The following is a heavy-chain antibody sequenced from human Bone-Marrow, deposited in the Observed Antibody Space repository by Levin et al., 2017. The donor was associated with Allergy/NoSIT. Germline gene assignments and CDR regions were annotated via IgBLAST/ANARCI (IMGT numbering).Heavy chain of an antibody. D-gene: IGHD6-19*01. CDR2: IFPGDSST. CDR3: ARHRGGSGWFP. V-gene: IGHV5-51*01. Sequence: GESLKISCKASGFSLDDYWIGWARQVPGKGLEWMGIIFPGDSSTTYSPSFQGQVTISADKSISPAYLQWGSLKASDTAMFFCARHRGGSGWFPWGQGTLVTVSS. J-gene: IGHJ5*02. CDR1: GFSLDDYW.